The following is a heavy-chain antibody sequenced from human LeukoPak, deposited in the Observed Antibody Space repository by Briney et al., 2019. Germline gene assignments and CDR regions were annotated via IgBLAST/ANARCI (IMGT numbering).Heavy chain of an antibody. Sequence: GGSLRLSCAASGFTFSSYSMNWVRQAPGKGLEWVSSISSSSSYIYYEDSVKGRFTISRDNAKNSLYLQMNSLRAEDTAVYYCARVNRYCSGGSCYLDYYGMDVWGQGTTVTVSS. D-gene: IGHD2-15*01. CDR2: ISSSSSYI. J-gene: IGHJ6*02. CDR1: GFTFSSYS. V-gene: IGHV3-21*01. CDR3: ARVNRYCSGGSCYLDYYGMDV.